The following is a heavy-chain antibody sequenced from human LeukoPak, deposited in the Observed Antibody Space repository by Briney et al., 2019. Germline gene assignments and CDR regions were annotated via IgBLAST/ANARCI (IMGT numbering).Heavy chain of an antibody. CDR3: ARVGEGRYYQYYYMDV. D-gene: IGHD1-26*01. V-gene: IGHV3-64*01. CDR2: ISKNGGNT. J-gene: IGHJ6*03. CDR1: GFILSSYA. Sequence: GGSLRLSCAASGFILSSYAMHWVRQAPGKGLEYVSAISKNGGNTYYANSVKGRFSISGDNSKNTLYLQMGSLRTEDMAVYYCARVGEGRYYQYYYMDVWGKGTTVTVSS.